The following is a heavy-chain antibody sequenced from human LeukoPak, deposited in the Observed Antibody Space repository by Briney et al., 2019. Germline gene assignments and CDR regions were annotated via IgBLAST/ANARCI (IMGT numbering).Heavy chain of an antibody. V-gene: IGHV4-59*12. CDR1: GGSISSYY. D-gene: IGHD6-13*01. Sequence: SETLSLTCTVSGGSISSYYWSWIRQPPGKGLEYIGYIYYSGYTNYNPSLKSRVTMSVDTSKKQFSLKLSSVTAADTAVYYCARVSSSWYQDWYFDLWGRGTLVTVSS. J-gene: IGHJ2*01. CDR3: ARVSSSWYQDWYFDL. CDR2: IYYSGYT.